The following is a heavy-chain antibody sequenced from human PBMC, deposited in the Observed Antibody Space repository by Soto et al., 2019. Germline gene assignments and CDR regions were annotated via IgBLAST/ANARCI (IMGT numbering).Heavy chain of an antibody. CDR3: ARGQLPAATTYFDF. V-gene: IGHV3-33*01. D-gene: IGHD2-15*01. Sequence: GGSLRLSCAASGFTFSSYAIHWVCQAPGKGLGWVAIIWFDGSNKYYADSVKGRFSISRDNSKNTPFLQMDSLRAEDTAVYYCARGQLPAATTYFDFWGQGTLVTVS. CDR2: IWFDGSNK. CDR1: GFTFSSYA. J-gene: IGHJ4*02.